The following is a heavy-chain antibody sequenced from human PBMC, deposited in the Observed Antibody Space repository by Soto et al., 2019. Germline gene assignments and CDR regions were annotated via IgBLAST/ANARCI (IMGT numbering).Heavy chain of an antibody. V-gene: IGHV4-34*01. CDR2: INHSGST. CDR1: GGSFSGYY. J-gene: IGHJ6*02. CDR3: ARAFRVTTFYYDYGMDV. D-gene: IGHD4-17*01. Sequence: SETLSLTCAVYGGSFSGYYWSWIRQPPGKGLEWIGEINHSGSTNYNPSLKSRVTISVDTSKNQFSLKLSSVTAADTAVYYCARAFRVTTFYYDYGMDVWGQGTTVTVSS.